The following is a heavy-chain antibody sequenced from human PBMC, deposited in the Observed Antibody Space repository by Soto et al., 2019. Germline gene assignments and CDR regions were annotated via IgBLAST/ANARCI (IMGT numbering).Heavy chain of an antibody. CDR1: GFTFSSYA. CDR2: ISGSGGST. Sequence: PGGSLILSCAASGFTFSSYAMSWVRQAPGKGLEWVSAISGSGGSTYYADSVKGRFTISRDNSKNTLYLQMNSLRAEDTAVYYCAKDSGYDFFRVLYYYMDVWGKGTTVTVSS. V-gene: IGHV3-23*01. CDR3: AKDSGYDFFRVLYYYMDV. D-gene: IGHD3-3*01. J-gene: IGHJ6*03.